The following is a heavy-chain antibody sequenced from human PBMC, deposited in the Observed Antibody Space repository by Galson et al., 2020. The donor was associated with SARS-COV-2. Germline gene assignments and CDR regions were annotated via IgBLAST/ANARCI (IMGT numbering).Heavy chain of an antibody. CDR3: AKYAPATFGYYFDF. CDR1: EFTFSTYA. D-gene: IGHD6-25*01. J-gene: IGHJ4*02. V-gene: IGHV3-23*01. CDR2: ITSSGSKT. Sequence: GGSLRLSCETSEFTFSTYAMSWVRQAPGKGLEWVSAITSSGSKTYYGVSVKGRYTISRDNSKNTLYLQMNSLGAEDTAMYYCAKYAPATFGYYFDFWGQGTLVTVAS.